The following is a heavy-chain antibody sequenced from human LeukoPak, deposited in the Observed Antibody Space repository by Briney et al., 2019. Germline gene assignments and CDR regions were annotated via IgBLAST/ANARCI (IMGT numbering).Heavy chain of an antibody. J-gene: IGHJ4*02. V-gene: IGHV4-34*01. CDR2: INHSGST. CDR3: ARAPLAVARDPTNYNYYFDY. D-gene: IGHD6-19*01. CDR1: GGSFSGYY. Sequence: SETLSLTCAVYGGSFSGYYWSWIRQPPGKGLEWIGEINHSGSTNYNPSLKSRVTISVDTSKNQFSLKLSSVTAADTAVYYCARAPLAVARDPTNYNYYFDYWGQGTLVTVSS.